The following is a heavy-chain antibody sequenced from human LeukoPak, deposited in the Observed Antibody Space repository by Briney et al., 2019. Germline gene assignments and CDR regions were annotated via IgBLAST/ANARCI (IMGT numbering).Heavy chain of an antibody. V-gene: IGHV1-2*06. D-gene: IGHD3-22*01. CDR3: ASGYYDSSPRGAFDI. J-gene: IGHJ3*02. CDR1: GYTFTGYY. CDR2: INPNSGGT. Sequence: ASVKVSCKASGYTFTGYYMHWVRQAPGQGLEWMGRINPNSGGTNYAQKFQGRVTMTRDTSISTAYMELSRLRSDDTAVYYCASGYYDSSPRGAFDIWGQGTMVTVSS.